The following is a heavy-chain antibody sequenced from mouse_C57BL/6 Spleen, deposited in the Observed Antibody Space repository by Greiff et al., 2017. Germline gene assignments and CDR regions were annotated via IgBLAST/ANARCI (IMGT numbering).Heavy chain of an antibody. CDR3: ARSPDSSGPWFAY. CDR2: INPSSGYT. J-gene: IGHJ3*01. D-gene: IGHD3-2*02. CDR1: GYTFTSYW. V-gene: IGHV1-7*01. Sequence: LVESGAELAKPGASVKLSCKASGYTFTSYWMHWVKQRPGQGLEWIGYINPSSGYTKYNQKFKDKATLTADKSSSTAYMQLSSLTYEDSAVYYCARSPDSSGPWFAYWGQGTLVTVSA.